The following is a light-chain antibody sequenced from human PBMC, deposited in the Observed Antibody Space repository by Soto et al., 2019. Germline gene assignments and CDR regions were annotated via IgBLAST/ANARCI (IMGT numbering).Light chain of an antibody. CDR1: SSDIGAYNY. V-gene: IGLV2-8*01. CDR3: SSYAGGNNLV. J-gene: IGLJ3*02. CDR2: EVT. Sequence: QSALTQPPSASGSPGQSVTISCTGTSSDIGAYNYVSWYQQHPGKVPRLMIYEVTKRPSGVPDRFSGSQSGNTASLTVLGLQAEDEADYYGSSYAGGNNLVFGGGTKLTVL.